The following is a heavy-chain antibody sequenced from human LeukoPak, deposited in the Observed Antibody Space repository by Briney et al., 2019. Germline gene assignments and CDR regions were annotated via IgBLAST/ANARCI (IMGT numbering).Heavy chain of an antibody. CDR2: IYHSGST. J-gene: IGHJ5*02. Sequence: SETLSLTCAVSGYSISSGYYWGWIRQPPGKGLEWIGSIYHSGSTYYNPSLKSRVTISVDASKNQFSLKLSSVTAADTAVYYCARRWSGYSHTYWFDPWGQGTLVTVSS. CDR3: ARRWSGYSHTYWFDP. D-gene: IGHD3-3*01. V-gene: IGHV4-38-2*01. CDR1: GYSISSGYY.